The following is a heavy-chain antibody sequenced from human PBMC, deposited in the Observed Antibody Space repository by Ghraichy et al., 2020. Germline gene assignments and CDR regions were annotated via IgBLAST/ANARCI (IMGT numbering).Heavy chain of an antibody. CDR1: GFTFNTWW. CDR2: IRQSGSEK. Sequence: LSLTCVASGFTFNTWWMSWVRQAPGKGLEWVANIRQSGSEKYYVDSVKGRFTISRDNAKNSLFLQMNSLRAEDTAVYYYARVNWWDTSGYGSFYFDCWGQGTLVTVSS. CDR3: ARVNWWDTSGYGSFYFDC. D-gene: IGHD3-22*01. J-gene: IGHJ4*02. V-gene: IGHV3-7*03.